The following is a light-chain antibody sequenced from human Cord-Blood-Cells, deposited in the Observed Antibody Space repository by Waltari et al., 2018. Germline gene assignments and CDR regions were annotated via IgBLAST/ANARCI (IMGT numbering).Light chain of an antibody. CDR1: QSVSSN. Sequence: EIVMTQSPATLSVSPGERATLSCRASQSVSSNLAWYQQKPGQAPRLLIYGASTRATCIPARFSDSWSGTEFTLTISSLQSEDFAVYYCQQYNNWPPLTFGGGTKVEIK. CDR3: QQYNNWPPLT. J-gene: IGKJ4*01. CDR2: GAS. V-gene: IGKV3-15*01.